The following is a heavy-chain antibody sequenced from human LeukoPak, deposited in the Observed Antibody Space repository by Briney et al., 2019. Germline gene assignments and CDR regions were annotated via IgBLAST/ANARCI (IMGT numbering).Heavy chain of an antibody. CDR1: GYTLTELS. V-gene: IGHV1-24*01. D-gene: IGHD2-2*01. Sequence: ASVKVSCKVSGYTLTELSMHWVRQAPGKGLEWMGGFDPEDGETIYAQKFQGRVTMTEDTSTDTAYMELSSLRSEDTAVYYCTVTVPAVSLARNFNFDYWGQGTLVTVSS. J-gene: IGHJ4*02. CDR3: TVTVPAVSLARNFNFDY. CDR2: FDPEDGET.